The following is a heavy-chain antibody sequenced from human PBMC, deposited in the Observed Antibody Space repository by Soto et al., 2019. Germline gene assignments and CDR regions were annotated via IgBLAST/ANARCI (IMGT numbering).Heavy chain of an antibody. Sequence: ASVKVSCKASGYTFTSYYMHWVRQAPGQGLEWMGIINPSGGSTSYAQKFQGRVTMTRDTSTSTVYMELSSLRSEDTAVYYCARDRHYACQWLVLGAWFDLRGQGTLVTFSS. J-gene: IGHJ5*02. CDR2: INPSGGST. CDR1: GYTFTSYY. V-gene: IGHV1-46*01. D-gene: IGHD6-19*01. CDR3: ARDRHYACQWLVLGAWFDL.